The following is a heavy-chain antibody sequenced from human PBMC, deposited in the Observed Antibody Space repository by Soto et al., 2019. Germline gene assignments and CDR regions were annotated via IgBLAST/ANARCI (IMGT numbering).Heavy chain of an antibody. V-gene: IGHV1-69*12. J-gene: IGHJ4*02. CDR1: GGTFSSYA. D-gene: IGHD4-17*01. CDR3: ARDHHDYGDYGAAGALDY. Sequence: QVQLVQSGAEVKKPGSSVKVSCKASGGTFSSYAISWVRQAPGQGLEWMGGIIPIFGTANYAQKFQGRVTITADESTSTAYMELSSLRSEDTAVYYCARDHHDYGDYGAAGALDYWGQGTLVTVSS. CDR2: IIPIFGTA.